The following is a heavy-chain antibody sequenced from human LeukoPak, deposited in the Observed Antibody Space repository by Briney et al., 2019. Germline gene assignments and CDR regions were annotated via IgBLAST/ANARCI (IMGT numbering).Heavy chain of an antibody. Sequence: ASVKVSCKASGYTFTSYGISWVRQAPGQGLEGMGWISAYNGNTNYAQKPQGRATMTTDTSTSTAYMELRSLTSDDTAVYYCARVYRDSYGQNWGQGTLVTVCS. CDR2: ISAYNGNT. CDR3: ARVYRDSYGQN. D-gene: IGHD5-18*01. CDR1: GYTFTSYG. J-gene: IGHJ4*02. V-gene: IGHV1-18*04.